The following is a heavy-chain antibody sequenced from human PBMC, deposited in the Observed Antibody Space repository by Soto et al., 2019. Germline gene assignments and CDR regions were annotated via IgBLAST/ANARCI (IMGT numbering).Heavy chain of an antibody. D-gene: IGHD2-2*01. V-gene: IGHV1-18*01. J-gene: IGHJ3*02. CDR3: ARDKTGPIVVVPAAKGAFDI. CDR1: GYTFTSYG. Sequence: GASVKVSCKASGYTFTSYGISWVRQAPGQGLEWMGWISAYNGNTNYAQKLQGRVTMTTDTSTSTAYMELRSLRSDDTAVYYCARDKTGPIVVVPAAKGAFDIWGQGTMVTVSS. CDR2: ISAYNGNT.